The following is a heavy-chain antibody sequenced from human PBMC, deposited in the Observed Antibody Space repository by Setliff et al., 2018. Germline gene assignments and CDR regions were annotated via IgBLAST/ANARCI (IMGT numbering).Heavy chain of an antibody. CDR3: ARLDYGSPAEY. CDR2: LSWNGDDT. CDR1: GFDFGVYG. D-gene: IGHD4-17*01. V-gene: IGHV3-20*04. J-gene: IGHJ4*02. Sequence: GGSLRLSCTASGFDFGVYGMSWIRQAPGKGLEWVSGLSWNGDDTGYADSVKGRFTISRDNAKTSLYLQMNNLRVEDTAIYYCARLDYGSPAEYWGQGTLVTV.